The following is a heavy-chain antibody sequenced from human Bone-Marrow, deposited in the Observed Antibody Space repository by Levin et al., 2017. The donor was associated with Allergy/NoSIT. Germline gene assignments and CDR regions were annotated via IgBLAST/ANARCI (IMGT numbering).Heavy chain of an antibody. CDR3: ARQVVGDISGEFDP. D-gene: IGHD1-26*01. CDR1: GGTFSTYA. Sequence: EASVKVSCKASGGTFSTYATIWVRQAPGQGLEWMGVIFPMFGTTYYAQQFQGRVTITADTSTNTAYLDLSSLRSEDTAVYYCARQVVGDISGEFDPWGQGTLVTVSS. J-gene: IGHJ5*02. CDR2: IFPMFGTT. V-gene: IGHV1-69*06.